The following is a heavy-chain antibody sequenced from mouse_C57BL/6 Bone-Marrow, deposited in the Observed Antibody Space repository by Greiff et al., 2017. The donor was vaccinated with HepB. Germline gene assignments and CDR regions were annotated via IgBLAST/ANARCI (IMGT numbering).Heavy chain of an antibody. V-gene: IGHV1-18*01. CDR1: GYTFTDYN. D-gene: IGHD2-4*01. CDR2: INPNNGGT. Sequence: EVQVVESGPELVKPGASVKIPCKASGYTFTDYNMDWVKQSHGKSLEWIGDINPNNGGTIYNQKFKGKATLTVDKSSSTAYMELRSLTSEDTAVYYCARRSYDYYYAMDDWGQGTSVTVSS. CDR3: ARRSYDYYYAMDD. J-gene: IGHJ4*01.